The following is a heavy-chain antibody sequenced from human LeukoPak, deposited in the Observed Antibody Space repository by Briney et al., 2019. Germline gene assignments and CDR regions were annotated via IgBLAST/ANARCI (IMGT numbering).Heavy chain of an antibody. CDR2: IGWNGGGI. Sequence: PGGSLRLSCAASGFSFDDYAMHWVRQAPGKGLEWVSGIGWNGGGIVYADSVKGRFTISRDNAKNSLYLQMNSLRAEDTAVYYCARVSGYCSSTSCPIQYYYGMDVWGQGTTVTVSS. D-gene: IGHD2-2*03. CDR1: GFSFDDYA. V-gene: IGHV3-9*01. CDR3: ARVSGYCSSTSCPIQYYYGMDV. J-gene: IGHJ6*02.